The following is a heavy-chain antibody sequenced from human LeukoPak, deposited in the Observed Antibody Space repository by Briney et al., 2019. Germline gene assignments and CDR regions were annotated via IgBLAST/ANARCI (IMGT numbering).Heavy chain of an antibody. J-gene: IGHJ4*02. D-gene: IGHD3-22*01. CDR3: AKRAGYYDSSGYYYFDY. CDR2: ITSSSSYI. CDR1: GFTFSSYS. Sequence: GGSPRLSCAASGFTFSSYSMNWVRQAPGKGLEWVSSITSSSSYIYYADSVKGRFTISRDNAKNSLYLQMNSLRAEDTAVYYCAKRAGYYDSSGYYYFDYWGQGTLVTVSS. V-gene: IGHV3-21*01.